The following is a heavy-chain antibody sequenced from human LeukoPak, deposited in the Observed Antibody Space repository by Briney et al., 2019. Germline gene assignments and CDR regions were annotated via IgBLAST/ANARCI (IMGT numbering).Heavy chain of an antibody. V-gene: IGHV1-18*01. D-gene: IGHD6-19*01. CDR3: ARDGLRIAVAGTLDY. CDR1: GYTFTSYG. Sequence: ASVKVSCKASGYTFTSYGISLVRQAPGQGLEWMGWISAYNGNTNYAQKLQGRVTMTTDTSTSTAYMELRSLRSDDTAVYYCARDGLRIAVAGTLDYWGQGTLATVSS. J-gene: IGHJ4*02. CDR2: ISAYNGNT.